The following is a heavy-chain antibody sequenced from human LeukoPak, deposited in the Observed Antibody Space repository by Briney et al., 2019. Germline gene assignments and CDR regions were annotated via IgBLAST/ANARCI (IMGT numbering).Heavy chain of an antibody. CDR1: GVSVGSHF. V-gene: IGHV4-4*07. D-gene: IGHD2-21*01. CDR2: VSASGAI. J-gene: IGHJ3*02. CDR3: ARAYCGGDCTAGGAFDI. Sequence: SETLSLTCSVSGVSVGSHFWSWVRQPAGKALEWIGRVSASGAISSNPSLNSRVIMSLDTSKNQFSLKLTSVTAADTAVYFCARAYCGGDCTAGGAFDIWGQGTMVTVSS.